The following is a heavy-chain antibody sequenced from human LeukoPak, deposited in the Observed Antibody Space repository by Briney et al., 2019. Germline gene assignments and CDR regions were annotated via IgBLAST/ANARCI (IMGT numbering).Heavy chain of an antibody. CDR1: GFTFSSYA. Sequence: GGSLRLSCAASGFTFSSYATSWVRQAPGKGLEWVSATSGSGGSTYYADSVKGRFTISRDNSKKTLYLQMNSLRAEDTAVYYCAKGYCSSSRCDAFDIWGQGTMVTVSS. J-gene: IGHJ3*02. CDR2: TSGSGGST. CDR3: AKGYCSSSRCDAFDI. D-gene: IGHD2-2*01. V-gene: IGHV3-23*01.